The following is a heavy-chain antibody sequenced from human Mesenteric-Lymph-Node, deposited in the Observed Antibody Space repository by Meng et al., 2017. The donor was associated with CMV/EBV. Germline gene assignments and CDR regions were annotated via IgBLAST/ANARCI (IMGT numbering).Heavy chain of an antibody. V-gene: IGHV1-3*01. CDR1: GYTFPSYA. Sequence: SCKASGYTFPSYARHWVRQAPGQGLEWMGWSHAGNGDTRYSQNFHDRVTITGDTSASTIYMELNSLRSEDTAVYYCARNRPGGETDYWGQGTLVTVSS. CDR3: ARNRPGGETDY. CDR2: SHAGNGDT. J-gene: IGHJ4*02. D-gene: IGHD2/OR15-2a*01.